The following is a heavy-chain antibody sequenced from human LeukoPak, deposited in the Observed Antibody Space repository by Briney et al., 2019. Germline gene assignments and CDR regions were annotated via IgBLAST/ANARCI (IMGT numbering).Heavy chain of an antibody. D-gene: IGHD1-1*01. Sequence: SSETLSLTCTVSGGSVSGGDYYWSWIRQPPGKGLEWIGHIYYTGSANYNPSLKSRVTISVDTSKNQFSLKLSSVTAADTAVYYCARGFPRTFLSVWGQGTTVTVSS. CDR3: ARGFPRTFLSV. CDR1: GGSVSGGDYY. CDR2: IYYTGSA. J-gene: IGHJ6*02. V-gene: IGHV4-61*08.